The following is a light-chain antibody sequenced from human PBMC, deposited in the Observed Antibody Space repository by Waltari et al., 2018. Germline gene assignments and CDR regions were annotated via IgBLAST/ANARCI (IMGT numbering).Light chain of an antibody. CDR3: SSYAGSNNGV. CDR2: EVS. CDR1: SSAVGGYNY. J-gene: IGLJ2*01. Sequence: QSALTQPPSASGSPGQSVTISCTGTSSAVGGYNYVSWYQHHPGKAPKLMIYEVSKRPSGVPDRFSGSKSGNTASLTVSGLQAEDEADYYCSSYAGSNNGVFGGGTKLTVL. V-gene: IGLV2-8*01.